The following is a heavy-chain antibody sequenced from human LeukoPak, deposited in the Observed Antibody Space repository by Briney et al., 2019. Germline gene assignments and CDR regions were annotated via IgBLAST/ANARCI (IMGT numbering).Heavy chain of an antibody. Sequence: SETLSLTCAVSGGSFSDSYRSWMRQPPGKGLEWIGEVNHSGSTTYNPSLKSRVTILVDASKNHCSLKLSSVTAADTAVYYCASGIRGVLPLDVWGKGTTVTVSS. CDR2: VNHSGST. D-gene: IGHD3-10*01. CDR1: GGSFSDSY. V-gene: IGHV4-34*01. CDR3: ASGIRGVLPLDV. J-gene: IGHJ6*04.